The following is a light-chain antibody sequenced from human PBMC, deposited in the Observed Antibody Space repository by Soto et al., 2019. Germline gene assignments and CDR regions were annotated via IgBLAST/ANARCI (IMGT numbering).Light chain of an antibody. CDR2: VAS. V-gene: IGKV1-17*01. Sequence: IQMTQSPSSLSASVGERVTITCRAGQVIKNDLSWYQQRPGRDPKLLIYVASNLQSGVPSRFSGSGSGTEFTLTISSLQPDDFATYYCQQYNSYSWTFGQGTKVDIK. J-gene: IGKJ1*01. CDR1: QVIKND. CDR3: QQYNSYSWT.